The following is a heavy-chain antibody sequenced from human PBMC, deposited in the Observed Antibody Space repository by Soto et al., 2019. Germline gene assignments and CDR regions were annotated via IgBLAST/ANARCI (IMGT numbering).Heavy chain of an antibody. CDR3: ARSIAAAGTVWWFDP. Sequence: PSETLSLTCTVSGGSISSSSYYWGWIRQPPGKGLEWIGSIYYSGSTYYNPSLKSRVTISVDTSKNQFSLKLSSVTAADTAVYYCARSIAAAGTVWWFDPWGQGTLVTVSS. CDR2: IYYSGST. D-gene: IGHD6-13*01. J-gene: IGHJ5*02. V-gene: IGHV4-39*01. CDR1: GGSISSSSYY.